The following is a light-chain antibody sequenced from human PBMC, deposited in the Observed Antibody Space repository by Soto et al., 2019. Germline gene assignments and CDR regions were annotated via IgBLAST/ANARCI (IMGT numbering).Light chain of an antibody. V-gene: IGLV2-14*01. J-gene: IGLJ3*02. CDR2: EVS. CDR3: TSYTSSSTGV. Sequence: QSALTQPASVSGSPGQSITISCTGTSSDVGNYDYVSWYQQHAGKAPKLIIYEVSNRPSGVSSRFSGSKSGNTASLTISGLQAEDEADYYCTSYTSSSTGVFGGGTKLTVL. CDR1: SSDVGNYDY.